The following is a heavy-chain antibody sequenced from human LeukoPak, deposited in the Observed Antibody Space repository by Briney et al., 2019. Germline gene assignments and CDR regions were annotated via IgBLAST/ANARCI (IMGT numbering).Heavy chain of an antibody. CDR1: GFTFSSYA. CDR3: ARDAGRVYYDSNGLLSSDV. CDR2: ISCDGSNK. V-gene: IGHV3-30-3*01. Sequence: PGRSLRLSCAASGFTFSSYAMHWVRQAPGKGLEWVAVISCDGSNKYYADSVKGRFTISRDNSKNTLYLQMNSLRAEDTAVYYCARDAGRVYYDSNGLLSSDVWGQGTTVTVSS. D-gene: IGHD3-22*01. J-gene: IGHJ6*02.